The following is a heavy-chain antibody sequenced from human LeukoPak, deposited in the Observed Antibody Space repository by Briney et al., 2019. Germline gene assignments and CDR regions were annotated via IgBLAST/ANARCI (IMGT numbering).Heavy chain of an antibody. V-gene: IGHV1-46*01. J-gene: IGHJ5*02. Sequence: VASVKVSCKAYGYTFTTYDIHWVRQAPGQGLEWMGIINPSGGTTTYAQKFQGRVALTRDTSTNTVYMELTSLRSEDTAVYYCARGLDSNGYYAPWGQGTLVTVSS. CDR1: GYTFTTYD. CDR2: INPSGGTT. CDR3: ARGLDSNGYYAP. D-gene: IGHD3-22*01.